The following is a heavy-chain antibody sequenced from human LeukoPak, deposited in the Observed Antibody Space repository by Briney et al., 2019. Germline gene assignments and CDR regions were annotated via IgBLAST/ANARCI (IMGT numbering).Heavy chain of an antibody. Sequence: SETLFLTCTVPGGSISGGSYYWSWIRQPAGKGLEWIGRIYTSGSTNYNPSLKSRVTISVDTSKNQFSLKLSSVTAADTAVYYCARQASHLDYWGQGTLVTVSS. CDR1: GGSISGGSYY. V-gene: IGHV4-61*02. D-gene: IGHD2-2*01. J-gene: IGHJ4*02. CDR3: ARQASHLDY. CDR2: IYTSGST.